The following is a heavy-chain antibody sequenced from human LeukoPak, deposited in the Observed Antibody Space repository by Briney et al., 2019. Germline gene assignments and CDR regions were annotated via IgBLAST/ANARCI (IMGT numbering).Heavy chain of an antibody. CDR3: ARDLRLRSYYDSSGYYYASSDYYYYYGMDV. Sequence: SETLSLTCTVSGGSISRGGYYWSWIRQHPGKGLEWIGYIYYSGSTYYNPSLKSRVTISVDTSKNQFSLKLSSVTAADTAVYYCARDLRLRSYYDSSGYYYASSDYYYYYGMDVWGQGTTVTVSS. CDR1: GGSISRGGYY. J-gene: IGHJ6*02. CDR2: IYYSGST. V-gene: IGHV4-31*03. D-gene: IGHD3-22*01.